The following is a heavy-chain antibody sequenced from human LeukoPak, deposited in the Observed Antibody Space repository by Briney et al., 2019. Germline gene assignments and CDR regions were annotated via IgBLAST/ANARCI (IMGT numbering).Heavy chain of an antibody. CDR1: GLSFSSYN. CDR2: ITANNTTK. J-gene: IGHJ5*02. V-gene: IGHV3-48*01. D-gene: IGHD6-13*01. Sequence: GGSLRLSCTASGLSFSSYNMNWVRQAPGKGPEWVAYITANNTTKYYADSVKGRFTISRDNAKKSLFLQMNCLRAEDTAVYYCAAASAFSSSWRSWGQGTVVTVSS. CDR3: AAASAFSSSWRS.